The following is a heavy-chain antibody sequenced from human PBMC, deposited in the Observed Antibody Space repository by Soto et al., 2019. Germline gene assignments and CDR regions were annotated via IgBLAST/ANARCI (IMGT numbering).Heavy chain of an antibody. V-gene: IGHV1-69*08. CDR2: IIPILGIA. D-gene: IGHD6-19*01. CDR1: VGTFSSYT. Sequence: QVQLVQSGAEVKKPGSSVKVSCKASVGTFSSYTISWVRQAPGQGLEWMGRIIPILGIANYAQKFLGRVTITADKSTSTAYMDLSSLRSEDTAVYSCTREIAVAACFDYWGQRTLVTVSS. J-gene: IGHJ4*02. CDR3: TREIAVAACFDY.